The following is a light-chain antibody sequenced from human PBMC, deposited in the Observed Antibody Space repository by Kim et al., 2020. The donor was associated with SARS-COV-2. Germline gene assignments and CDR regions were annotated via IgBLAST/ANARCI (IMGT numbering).Light chain of an antibody. J-gene: IGLJ2*01. CDR1: KLGDKY. CDR2: QDS. Sequence: VAPGQTASITCSGDKLGDKYACWYQQKPGQSPVLVIYQDSKRPSGIPERFSGSNSGNTATLTISGTQAMDEADYYCQAWDSSTAQFGGGTQLTVL. CDR3: QAWDSSTAQ. V-gene: IGLV3-1*01.